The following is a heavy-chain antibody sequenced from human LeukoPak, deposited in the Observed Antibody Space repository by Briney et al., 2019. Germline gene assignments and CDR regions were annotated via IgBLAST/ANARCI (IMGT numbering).Heavy chain of an antibody. J-gene: IGHJ4*02. V-gene: IGHV3-23*01. CDR3: AKARDSSVYDHFDY. D-gene: IGHD3-22*01. CDR1: GFTFSSYA. CDR2: ISGSGGTT. Sequence: GGSLRLSCAASGFTFSSYAMSWDRQAPGKGLEWVSSISGSGGTTHYADSVKGRFTISRDNSKNTLYLQMNSLRAEDTAVYYCAKARDSSVYDHFDYWGQGTLVTVSS.